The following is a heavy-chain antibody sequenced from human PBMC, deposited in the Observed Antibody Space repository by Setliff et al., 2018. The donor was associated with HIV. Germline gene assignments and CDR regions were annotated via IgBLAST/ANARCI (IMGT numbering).Heavy chain of an antibody. Sequence: GASVKVSCKASGYTFTNYAMHWVRQAPGQRLEWMGWINAGNGNTKYSQKFQGRVTITRDTSASTAYMELSSLRSEDTAVYYCARGKIYYDSSGYYPGDYWGQGTLVTVSS. CDR1: GYTFTNYA. CDR3: ARGKIYYDSSGYYPGDY. CDR2: INAGNGNT. V-gene: IGHV1-3*01. D-gene: IGHD3-22*01. J-gene: IGHJ4*02.